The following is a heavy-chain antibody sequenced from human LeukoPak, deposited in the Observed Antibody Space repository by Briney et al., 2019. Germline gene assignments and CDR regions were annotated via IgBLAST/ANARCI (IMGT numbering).Heavy chain of an antibody. J-gene: IGHJ4*02. D-gene: IGHD1-7*01. CDR1: GFTFSGYS. CDR3: ASSAGLTGTFDY. V-gene: IGHV3-21*01. CDR2: ISSSSSYI. Sequence: PGGSLRLSCAASGFTFSGYSMNWVRQAPGKGLEWVSSISSSSSYIYYADSVKGRFTISRDNAKNSLYLQMNSLRAEDTAVYYCASSAGLTGTFDYWGQGTLVTVSS.